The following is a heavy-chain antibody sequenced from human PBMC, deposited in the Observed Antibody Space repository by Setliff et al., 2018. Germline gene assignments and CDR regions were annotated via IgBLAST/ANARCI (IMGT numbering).Heavy chain of an antibody. CDR2: ISSSSSTI. CDR3: ARSTETFSGEDFYFFYYMDV. V-gene: IGHV3-48*01. Sequence: GGSLRLSCAASGFTFSSYSMNWVRQAPGKGLEWVSYISSSSSTIYYADSVKGRFTISRDNAKNSLYLQMNSLRAEDTAVYYCARSTETFSGEDFYFFYYMDVWGKGTTVTVSS. CDR1: GFTFSSYS. D-gene: IGHD4-4*01. J-gene: IGHJ6*03.